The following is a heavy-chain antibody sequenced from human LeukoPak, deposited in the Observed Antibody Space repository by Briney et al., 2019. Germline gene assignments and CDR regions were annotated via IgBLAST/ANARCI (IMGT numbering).Heavy chain of an antibody. D-gene: IGHD4-23*01. J-gene: IGHJ3*02. Sequence: SVKVSCKASGYTFTSYAMNWVRQAPGQGLEWMGGIIPIFGTANYAQKFQGRVTITADESTSTAYMELSSLRSEDTAVYYCARGGRSYGGNSLDIWGQGTMVTVSS. CDR2: IIPIFGTA. CDR3: ARGGRSYGGNSLDI. CDR1: GYTFTSYA. V-gene: IGHV1-69*13.